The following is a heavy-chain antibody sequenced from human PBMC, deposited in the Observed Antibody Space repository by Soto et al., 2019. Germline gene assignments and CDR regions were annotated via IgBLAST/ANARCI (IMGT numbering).Heavy chain of an antibody. D-gene: IGHD6-19*01. V-gene: IGHV3-33*01. Sequence: QVQLVESGGGVVQPGRSLRLSCAASGFTFSSYGMHWVCQAPGKGLEWVAVIWYDGSNKYYADSVKGRFTISRDNSKNTLYLQMNSLRAEDTAVYYCARGMVVAGTPHYYYYGMDVWGQGTTVTVSS. CDR3: ARGMVVAGTPHYYYYGMDV. J-gene: IGHJ6*02. CDR1: GFTFSSYG. CDR2: IWYDGSNK.